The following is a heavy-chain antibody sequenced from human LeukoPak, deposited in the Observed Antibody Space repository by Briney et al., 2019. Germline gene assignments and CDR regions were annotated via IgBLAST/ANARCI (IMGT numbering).Heavy chain of an antibody. J-gene: IGHJ4*02. CDR1: GGSFSGYY. CDR2: INHSGST. Sequence: PSETLSLTCAVYGGSFSGYYWSWIRQPPGKGLEWIGEINHSGSTNYNPSLKSRVTISVDTSKNQFSLKLSSVTAADTAVYYCARDRGLRLYYDSSGYYADWGQGTLVTVSS. D-gene: IGHD3-22*01. V-gene: IGHV4-34*01. CDR3: ARDRGLRLYYDSSGYYAD.